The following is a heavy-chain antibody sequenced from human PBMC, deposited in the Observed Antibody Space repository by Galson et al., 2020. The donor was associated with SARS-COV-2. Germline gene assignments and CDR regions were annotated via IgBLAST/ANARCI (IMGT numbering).Heavy chain of an antibody. CDR3: ARGTRDITMIVVVMTSVSCLVKDYY. CDR1: GGSFSDYY. J-gene: IGHJ6*03. Sequence: SQASETLSLTCAVYGGSFSDYYWSWIRQSPGRGLEWIGEITHSGSTSYNPSLKSRVTISVDTSKNQFSLKMRSVTAADTAVYYCARGTRDITMIVVVMTSVSCLVKDYY. CDR2: ITHSGST. D-gene: IGHD3-22*01. V-gene: IGHV4-34*01.